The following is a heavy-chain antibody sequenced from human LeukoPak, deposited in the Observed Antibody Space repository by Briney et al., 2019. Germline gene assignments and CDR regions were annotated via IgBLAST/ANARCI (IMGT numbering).Heavy chain of an antibody. V-gene: IGHV4-59*01. CDR2: IYYSGST. J-gene: IGHJ4*02. D-gene: IGHD3-16*02. CDR3: ARVPSDRPFGGVIAYFDY. Sequence: SETLSLTCTVSGGSISSYYWSWIRQPPGMGLEWIGYIYYSGSTNYNPSLKSRVTISVDTSKNQFSLKLSSVTAADTAVYYCARVPSDRPFGGVIAYFDYWGQGTLVTVSS. CDR1: GGSISSYY.